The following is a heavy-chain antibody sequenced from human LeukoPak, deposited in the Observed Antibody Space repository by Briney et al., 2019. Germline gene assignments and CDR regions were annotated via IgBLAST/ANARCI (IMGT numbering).Heavy chain of an antibody. V-gene: IGHV1-8*01. J-gene: IGHJ4*02. D-gene: IGHD3-10*01. CDR1: GYTFTSYD. CDR2: MNPNSGNT. Sequence: WASVKVSCKASGYTFTSYDINWVRQATGQGLEWMGWMNPNSGNTGYAQKFQGRVTMTRNTSISTAYMELSSLRSEDTAVYYCARGRYYGSGSYYNGAYYFDYWGQGTLVTVSS. CDR3: ARGRYYGSGSYYNGAYYFDY.